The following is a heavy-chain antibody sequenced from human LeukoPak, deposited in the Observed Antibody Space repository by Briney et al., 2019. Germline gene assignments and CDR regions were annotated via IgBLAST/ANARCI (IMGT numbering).Heavy chain of an antibody. CDR1: GFTFSNYG. CDR2: ISSTSSYI. Sequence: PGGSLRLSCAASGFTFSNYGMNWVRQTPDKGLEWVASISSTSSYIYYTDSVRGRFTISRDNTKNSLYLQMNGLTAEDTALYYCARRLVTAGITDFFDSWGQGTLVTVSS. D-gene: IGHD2-2*01. CDR3: ARRLVTAGITDFFDS. J-gene: IGHJ4*02. V-gene: IGHV3-21*04.